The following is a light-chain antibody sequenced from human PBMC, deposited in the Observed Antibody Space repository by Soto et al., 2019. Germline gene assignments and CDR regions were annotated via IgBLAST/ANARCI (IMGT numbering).Light chain of an antibody. Sequence: QSALTQPASVSGSPGQSITISCTGTSSDVGAYNYVSWYQQYPGKAPKLMIYEVSNRPSGISNRFSGSESGNTASLTISGLQAEDEADYYCSSFTSSSTRVFGGGTKLTVL. CDR2: EVS. CDR3: SSFTSSSTRV. V-gene: IGLV2-14*01. CDR1: SSDVGAYNY. J-gene: IGLJ2*01.